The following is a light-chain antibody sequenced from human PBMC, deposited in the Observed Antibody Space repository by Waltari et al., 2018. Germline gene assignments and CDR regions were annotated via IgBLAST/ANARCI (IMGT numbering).Light chain of an antibody. V-gene: IGLV4-69*01. Sequence: QPVLTQSPSASASLGASVKLPCTLSRGHTTSAIPWHQQQPEQGPRFLMRLNSDGSHTKGVGIPDRFSGSSSGAESYLTIFSLQSDDEAAYYCQTWGTDIGVFGGGTKLTVL. CDR3: QTWGTDIGV. CDR2: LNSDGSH. J-gene: IGLJ3*02. CDR1: RGHTTSA.